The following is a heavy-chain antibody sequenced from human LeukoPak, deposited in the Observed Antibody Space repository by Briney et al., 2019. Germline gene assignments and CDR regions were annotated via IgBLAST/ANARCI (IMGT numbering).Heavy chain of an antibody. D-gene: IGHD3-9*01. V-gene: IGHV3-23*01. CDR2: ISGSGGST. Sequence: SGGSLRLSCAASGFTFSSYAMSWVRQAPGKGLEWVSAISGSGGSTYYADSVKGRFTISRDNSKNTLYLQMNSLRAEDTAVYYCARDPDKAGYRFTNWFDPWGQGTLVTVSS. CDR3: ARDPDKAGYRFTNWFDP. CDR1: GFTFSSYA. J-gene: IGHJ5*02.